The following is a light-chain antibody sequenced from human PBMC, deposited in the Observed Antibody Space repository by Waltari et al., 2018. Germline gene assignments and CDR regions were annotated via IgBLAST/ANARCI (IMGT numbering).Light chain of an antibody. CDR1: KSNTGCFDY. CDR3: SSFSRSASEVI. J-gene: IGLJ2*01. CDR2: DVS. V-gene: IGLV2-14*03. Sequence: SALPQPPSVSGSPGQSLTISCPGTKSNTGCFDYVSSYQQHPDKVPKLLIHDVSSRPSGVSNRFSGSKSGNTAALTISGLRAEDEAHYYCSSFSRSASEVIFGGGTRVTVL.